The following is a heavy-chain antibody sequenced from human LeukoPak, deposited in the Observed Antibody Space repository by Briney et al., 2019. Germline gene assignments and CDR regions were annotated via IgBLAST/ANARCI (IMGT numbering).Heavy chain of an antibody. CDR2: IYTSGST. CDR1: GGSFSGYY. D-gene: IGHD4-17*01. J-gene: IGHJ4*02. V-gene: IGHV4-59*10. CDR3: ARLSTVTTSFDY. Sequence: PSETLSLTCAVYGGSFSGYYWSWIRQPAGKGLEWIGRIYTSGSTNYNPSLKSRVTISVDTSKNQFSLKLSSVTAADTAVYYCARLSTVTTSFDYWGQGTLVTVSS.